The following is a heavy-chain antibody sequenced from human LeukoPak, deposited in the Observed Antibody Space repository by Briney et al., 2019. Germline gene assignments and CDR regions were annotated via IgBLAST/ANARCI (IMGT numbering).Heavy chain of an antibody. D-gene: IGHD3-10*01. Sequence: ASVKVSCKASGYTFTSYAMNWVRQAPGQGLEWMGWINTNTGNPTYAQGFTGRFVFSLDTSVSTAYLQISSLKAEDTAVYYCAREVSPYYGSGSQPVYYYYYYMDVWGKGTTVTVSS. CDR3: AREVSPYYGSGSQPVYYYYYYMDV. J-gene: IGHJ6*03. CDR1: GYTFTSYA. CDR2: INTNTGNP. V-gene: IGHV7-4-1*02.